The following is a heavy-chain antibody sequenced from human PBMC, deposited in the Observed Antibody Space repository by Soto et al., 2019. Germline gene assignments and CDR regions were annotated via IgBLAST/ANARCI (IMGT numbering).Heavy chain of an antibody. Sequence: QVQLQRWGAGLLKPSETLSLTCAVYGGSFSGYYWSWIRQPPGKGLEWIGEINHSGSTNYNPSLKSRVTISVDTSKNQFSLKLSSVTAADTAVYYCARGYSSSFDYWGQGTLVTVSS. V-gene: IGHV4-34*01. CDR1: GGSFSGYY. CDR2: INHSGST. J-gene: IGHJ4*02. CDR3: ARGYSSSFDY. D-gene: IGHD6-13*01.